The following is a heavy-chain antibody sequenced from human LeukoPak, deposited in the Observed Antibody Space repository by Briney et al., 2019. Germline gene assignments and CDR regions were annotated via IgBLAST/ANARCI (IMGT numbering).Heavy chain of an antibody. Sequence: GGSLRLSCAASGFTVSSNYMSWVRQAPGKGLEWVSVIYSGGSTYYADSVKGRFTISRHNSKNTLYLQMNSLRAEDTAVYYCAKDSTKYYYDSSGYRDYWGQGTLVTVSS. J-gene: IGHJ4*02. CDR1: GFTVSSNY. CDR3: AKDSTKYYYDSSGYRDY. V-gene: IGHV3-53*01. CDR2: IYSGGST. D-gene: IGHD3-22*01.